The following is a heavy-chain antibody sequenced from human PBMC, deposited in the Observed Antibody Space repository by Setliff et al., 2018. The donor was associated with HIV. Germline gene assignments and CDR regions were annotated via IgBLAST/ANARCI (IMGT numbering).Heavy chain of an antibody. Sequence: GGSLRLSCATSGFSFSSYGMHWVRQAPGKGLEWVANINQNGREKYYVDSVKGRFTISRDNAKDSLYLQMNSLRGEDTAVYYCAGSRGYFVKAEWGQGTLVTVSS. CDR1: GFSFSSYG. D-gene: IGHD3-22*01. V-gene: IGHV3-7*03. J-gene: IGHJ4*02. CDR3: AGSRGYFVKAE. CDR2: INQNGREK.